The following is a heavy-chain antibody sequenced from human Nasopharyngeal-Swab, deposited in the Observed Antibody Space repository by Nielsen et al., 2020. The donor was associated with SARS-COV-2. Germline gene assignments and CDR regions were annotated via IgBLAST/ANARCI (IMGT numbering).Heavy chain of an antibody. CDR3: ARRGDAYYYYYYGLDV. CDR1: GGSISSSSYY. D-gene: IGHD2-2*01. J-gene: IGHJ6*02. CDR2: IYYSGST. Sequence: SETLSLTCIVSGGSISSSSYYWGWIRQPPGKGLEWIGSIYYSGSTYYNSSLKSRVTISVDTSKNQFSLKLSSVTAADTAVYYCARRGDAYYYYYYGLDVWGHGTTVTVSS. V-gene: IGHV4-39*01.